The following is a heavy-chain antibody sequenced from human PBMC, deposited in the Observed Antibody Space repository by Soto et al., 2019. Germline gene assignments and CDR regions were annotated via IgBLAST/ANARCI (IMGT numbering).Heavy chain of an antibody. CDR2: ISSSSSTI. D-gene: IGHD3-22*01. CDR1: RFTFSSYS. V-gene: IGHV3-48*02. Sequence: GGSLRLSCAASRFTFSSYSMNWVRQAPGKGLEWVSYISSSSSTIYYADSVKGRFTISRDNAKNSLYLQMNSLRDEDTAVYYCARDGVSSGYYLADAFDIWGQGTMVTVSS. CDR3: ARDGVSSGYYLADAFDI. J-gene: IGHJ3*02.